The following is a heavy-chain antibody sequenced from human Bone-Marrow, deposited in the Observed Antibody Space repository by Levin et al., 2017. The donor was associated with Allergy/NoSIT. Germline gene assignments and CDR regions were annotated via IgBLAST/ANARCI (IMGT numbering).Heavy chain of an antibody. J-gene: IGHJ4*02. CDR2: IRINDGYT. CDR1: GYTFTNYG. CDR3: ARVDILNGYYYFDF. V-gene: IGHV1-18*01. Sequence: PGGSLRLSCTASGYTFTNYGISWVRQAPGQGLEWMGWIRINDGYTYYVKEFQDRVTMTTDTSTSTAHMELRSLRSDDTAVYYCARVDILNGYYYFDFWGQGTLATVSS. D-gene: IGHD3-9*01.